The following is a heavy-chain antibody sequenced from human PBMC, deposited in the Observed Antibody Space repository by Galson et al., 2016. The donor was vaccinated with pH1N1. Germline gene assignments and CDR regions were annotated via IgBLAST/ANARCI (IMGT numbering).Heavy chain of an antibody. CDR3: ARGSGYSGTYGNAFYI. D-gene: IGHD1-26*01. CDR2: IIGMFGTT. CDR1: GGTFSSHA. J-gene: IGHJ3*02. Sequence: SVKVSCKASGGTFSSHAISWVRQAPGQGLEWMGGIIGMFGTTNYAQKFQGRVTITADEFTSTAYMELNNLRSEDTAVYYCARGSGYSGTYGNAFYIWGQGTMVTVSS. V-gene: IGHV1-69*13.